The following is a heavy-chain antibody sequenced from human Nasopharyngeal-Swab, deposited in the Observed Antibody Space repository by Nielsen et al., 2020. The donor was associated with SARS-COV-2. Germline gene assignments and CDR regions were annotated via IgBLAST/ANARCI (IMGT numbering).Heavy chain of an antibody. J-gene: IGHJ4*02. CDR1: GLTFSSYS. CDR3: ARDTGRSKMKLPDY. CDR2: ISSSSSTI. Sequence: GESLKISCAASGLTFSSYSMNWVRQAPGKGLEWVSYISSSSSTIYYADSVKGRFTISRDNAKNSLYLQMNSLRAEDTAVYYCARDTGRSKMKLPDYWGQGTLVTVSS. D-gene: IGHD4-17*01. V-gene: IGHV3-48*04.